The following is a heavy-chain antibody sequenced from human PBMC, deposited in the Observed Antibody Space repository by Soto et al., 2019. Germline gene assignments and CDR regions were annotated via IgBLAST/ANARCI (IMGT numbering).Heavy chain of an antibody. D-gene: IGHD3-22*01. V-gene: IGHV1-18*01. J-gene: IGHJ6*02. CDR3: ARGSTRSGYYDFYYYYGMDV. CDR2: ISAYNGNT. CDR1: GYTFTSYG. Sequence: GASVKVSCKASGYTFTSYGISWVRQAPGQGLEWMGWISAYNGNTNYAQKLQGRVTMTTDTSTSTAYMELRSLRSDDTAVYYCARGSTRSGYYDFYYYYGMDVWGQGTTVTVSS.